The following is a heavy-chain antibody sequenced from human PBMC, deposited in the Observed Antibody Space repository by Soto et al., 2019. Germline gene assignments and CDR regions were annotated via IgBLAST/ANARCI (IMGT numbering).Heavy chain of an antibody. D-gene: IGHD3-9*01. CDR1: GFTFSSYE. V-gene: IGHV3-48*03. J-gene: IGHJ4*02. CDR3: ARQTYYDILTGYYPDCFDY. CDR2: ISSSGSTI. Sequence: GSLRLSCAASGFTFSSYEMNWVRQAPGKGLEWVSYISSSGSTIYYADSVKGRFTISRDNAKNSLYLQMNSLRAEDTAVYYCARQTYYDILTGYYPDCFDYWGQGTLVTVSS.